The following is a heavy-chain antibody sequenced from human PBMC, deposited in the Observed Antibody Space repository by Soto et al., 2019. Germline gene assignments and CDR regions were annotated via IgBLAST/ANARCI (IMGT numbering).Heavy chain of an antibody. Sequence: GGSLRLSCAASGFTFSSYSMNWVRQAPGKGLEWVSSISSSSSYIYYADSVKGRFTISRDNAKNSLYLQMNSLRAEDTAVYYCARDLDDFWSGYNWFDPWGQGT. D-gene: IGHD3-3*01. J-gene: IGHJ5*02. CDR3: ARDLDDFWSGYNWFDP. CDR2: ISSSSSYI. CDR1: GFTFSSYS. V-gene: IGHV3-21*01.